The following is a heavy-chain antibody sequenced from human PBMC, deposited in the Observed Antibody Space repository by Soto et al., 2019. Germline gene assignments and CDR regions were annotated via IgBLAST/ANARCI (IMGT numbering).Heavy chain of an antibody. J-gene: IGHJ5*02. CDR3: ARVLIAAAGRWFDP. D-gene: IGHD6-13*01. V-gene: IGHV4-34*01. CDR2: INHSGST. Sequence: QVQLQQWGAGLLKPSETLSLTCAVYGGSFSGYYWSWIRQPPGKGLEWIGEINHSGSTNYKPSLKSRVTISVDTSKNQFSLKLSSVTAADTAVYYCARVLIAAAGRWFDPWGQGTLVTVSS. CDR1: GGSFSGYY.